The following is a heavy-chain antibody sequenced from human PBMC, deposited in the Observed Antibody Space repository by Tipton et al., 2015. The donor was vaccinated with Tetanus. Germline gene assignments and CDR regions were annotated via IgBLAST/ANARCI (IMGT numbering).Heavy chain of an antibody. D-gene: IGHD3-3*01. J-gene: IGHJ4*02. V-gene: IGHV3-73*01. Sequence: SLRLSCAASGFSFGGSAIHWVRQASGKGLEWVGRIRTKTNSYATEYAASVKGRFTIARDDSKTTAYLHMNSLTIEDAAVYYCTIGYDFWSDTPSFWGRGTQVTVSS. CDR1: GFSFGGSA. CDR2: IRTKTNSYAT. CDR3: TIGYDFWSDTPSF.